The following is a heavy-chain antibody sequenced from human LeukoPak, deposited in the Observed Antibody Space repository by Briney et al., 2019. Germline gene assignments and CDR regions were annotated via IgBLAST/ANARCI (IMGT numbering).Heavy chain of an antibody. CDR2: ISGSGGST. J-gene: IGHJ6*02. Sequence: GGSLRLSCAASGFTFSSYAMSWVRQAPGKGLEWVSAISGSGGSTYYADSVKGRFTISRDNSKNTLYLQMNSLRAEDTAVSYCAKGPEKTKRNCYYYYGMDVWGQGTTVTVSS. CDR3: AKGPEKTKRNCYYYYGMDV. CDR1: GFTFSSYA. D-gene: IGHD1/OR15-1a*01. V-gene: IGHV3-23*01.